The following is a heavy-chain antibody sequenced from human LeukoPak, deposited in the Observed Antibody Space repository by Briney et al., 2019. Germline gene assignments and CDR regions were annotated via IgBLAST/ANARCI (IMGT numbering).Heavy chain of an antibody. V-gene: IGHV1-18*01. D-gene: IGHD3-16*01. CDR1: GYTFTSYG. Sequence: ASVTVSCTAYGYTFTSYGISWVRQAPGQGLEWVGWISGYSGNTHYAQRLQGRVTMTTDTSTTTSYMELRSLRSDDTAVYYCARATGTWGHDGFHIWGQGTMVTVSS. CDR3: ARATGTWGHDGFHI. CDR2: ISGYSGNT. J-gene: IGHJ3*02.